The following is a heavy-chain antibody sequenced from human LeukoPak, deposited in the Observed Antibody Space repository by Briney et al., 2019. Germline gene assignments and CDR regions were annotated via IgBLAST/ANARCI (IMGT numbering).Heavy chain of an antibody. Sequence: ASVKVSCKASGYTFTAYYMHWVRQAPGQGLEWMGWSNPNSGGTNYAQKFQGRVTMTRDTSISTAYMELRRLRSGDTAVYYCARESSSSPNWFDPWGQGTLVTVSS. D-gene: IGHD6-13*01. CDR2: SNPNSGGT. CDR3: ARESSSSPNWFDP. J-gene: IGHJ5*02. CDR1: GYTFTAYY. V-gene: IGHV1-2*02.